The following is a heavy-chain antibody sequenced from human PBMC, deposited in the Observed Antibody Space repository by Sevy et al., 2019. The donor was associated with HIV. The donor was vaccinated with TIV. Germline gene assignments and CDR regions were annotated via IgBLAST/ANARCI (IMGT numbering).Heavy chain of an antibody. D-gene: IGHD3-10*01. J-gene: IGHJ6*02. Sequence: ASVKVSCKASGYTFTTCYLHWLRQAPGQRVEWMGRLDPNNGDTVYAQRFQGRVTMTRDTSINTAYIEFSRLTSDDTAVYYCARDLPGNPMDVWGQGTTVTVSS. V-gene: IGHV1-2*06. CDR1: GYTFTTCY. CDR3: ARDLPGNPMDV. CDR2: LDPNNGDT.